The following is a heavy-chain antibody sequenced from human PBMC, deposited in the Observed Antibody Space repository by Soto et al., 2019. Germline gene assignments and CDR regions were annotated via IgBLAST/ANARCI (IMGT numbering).Heavy chain of an antibody. Sequence: PSETLSLTCTVSGGSISSGGYYWSWIRQHPGKGREWIGYIYYSGSTYYNPSLKSRVTISVDTSKNQFSLKLSSVTAADTAVYYCARSSGVFAFDIWGQGTMVTVSS. V-gene: IGHV4-31*03. CDR1: GGSISSGGYY. CDR2: IYYSGST. D-gene: IGHD2-15*01. J-gene: IGHJ3*02. CDR3: ARSSGVFAFDI.